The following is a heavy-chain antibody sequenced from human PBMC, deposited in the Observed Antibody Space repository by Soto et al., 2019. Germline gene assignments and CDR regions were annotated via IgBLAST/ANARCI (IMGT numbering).Heavy chain of an antibody. V-gene: IGHV4-34*01. J-gene: IGHJ5*02. Sequence: SETLSLTCAVYCGSFSGYYWNWIRQPPGKGLEWIGEIDHSGYTNYNPSLKSRVTISVDTSKDQFSLRLTSVTAADTAVYYCARVRDWFDPWGQGTLVTVSS. CDR2: IDHSGYT. D-gene: IGHD3-3*01. CDR3: ARVRDWFDP. CDR1: CGSFSGYY.